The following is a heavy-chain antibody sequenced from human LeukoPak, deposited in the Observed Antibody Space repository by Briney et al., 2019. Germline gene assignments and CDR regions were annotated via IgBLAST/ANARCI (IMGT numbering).Heavy chain of an antibody. CDR3: ARGGTPYSGYDTYYYGMDV. D-gene: IGHD5-12*01. CDR2: ISGSGGST. Sequence: GGSLRLSCAASGFTFSSYAMSCVRQAPGKGLEWVSAISGSGGSTYYADSVKGRFTISRDNSKNTLYLQMNSLRAEDTAVYYCARGGTPYSGYDTYYYGMDVWGQGTTVTVSS. J-gene: IGHJ6*02. CDR1: GFTFSSYA. V-gene: IGHV3-23*01.